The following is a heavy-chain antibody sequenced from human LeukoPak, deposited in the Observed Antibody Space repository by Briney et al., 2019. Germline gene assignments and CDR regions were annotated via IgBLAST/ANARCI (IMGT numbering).Heavy chain of an antibody. CDR2: IDPSDSYT. CDR3: ARFDSSSSWYIPY. D-gene: IGHD6-13*01. Sequence: GESLKISCQGSGYSFTTYWIIWVRQVAGKGLQWMGRIDPSDSYTNYSPSVQGHVTISTDKSINTAYLQWSSLKASDTATYYCARFDSSSSWYIPYWGQGTLVTVSP. CDR1: GYSFTTYW. J-gene: IGHJ4*02. V-gene: IGHV5-10-1*01.